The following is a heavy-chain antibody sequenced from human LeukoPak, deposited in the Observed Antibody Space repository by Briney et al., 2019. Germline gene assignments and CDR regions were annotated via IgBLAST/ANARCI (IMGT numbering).Heavy chain of an antibody. Sequence: ASVKLSCKASGYTFTSYGISWVRHPPRQGLELMGWISAYYGNTNDAQKLQGRGTMTTDTSTSTAYMELRSLRSDDTAVYYCARTRSHSPRAYIVAPRAFDYWGKGTLVTVSS. CDR2: ISAYYGNT. CDR3: ARTRSHSPRAYIVAPRAFDY. D-gene: IGHD2-21*01. CDR1: GYTFTSYG. J-gene: IGHJ4*02. V-gene: IGHV1-18*01.